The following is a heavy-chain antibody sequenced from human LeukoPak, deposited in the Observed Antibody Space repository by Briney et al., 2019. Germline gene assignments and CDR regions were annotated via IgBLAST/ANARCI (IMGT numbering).Heavy chain of an antibody. D-gene: IGHD3-3*01. CDR3: ARIGLTTSNFDY. Sequence: GGSLGLSVAAFGLPFVDLPWPWVGQAPGKGLGGVSGISANGAGAYYADSVKGRATISRDNSKNMLYLQMNSLRADDTAIYYCARIGLTTSNFDYWGQGTLVTVSS. CDR1: GLPFVDLP. V-gene: IGHV3-23*01. J-gene: IGHJ4*02. CDR2: ISANGAGA.